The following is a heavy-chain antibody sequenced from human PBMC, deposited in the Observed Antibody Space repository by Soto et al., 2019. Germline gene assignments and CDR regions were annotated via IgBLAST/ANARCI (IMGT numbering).Heavy chain of an antibody. CDR2: INPNSGGT. D-gene: IGHD6-13*01. J-gene: IGHJ6*04. Sequence: ASVKVSCKASGYTFTGYYMHWVRQAPGQGLEWMGWINPNSGGTNYAQKFQGWVTMTRDTSISTAYMELSRLGSDDTAVYYCARDGIAAADYYGMDVWGEGTTVTVSS. CDR1: GYTFTGYY. V-gene: IGHV1-2*04. CDR3: ARDGIAAADYYGMDV.